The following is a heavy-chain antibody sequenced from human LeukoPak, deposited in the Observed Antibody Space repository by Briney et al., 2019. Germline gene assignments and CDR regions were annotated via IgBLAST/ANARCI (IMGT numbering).Heavy chain of an antibody. Sequence: SETLSLTCTVSGGSISSGSYYWSWIRQPAGKGLEWIGRIYTSGSTNYNPSLKSRVTISVDTSKNHVSLNLTSVTAADTAVYYCVRPESAGTKYRFDYWGQGALVTVSS. D-gene: IGHD1-1*01. J-gene: IGHJ4*02. V-gene: IGHV4-61*02. CDR3: VRPESAGTKYRFDY. CDR2: IYTSGST. CDR1: GGSISSGSYY.